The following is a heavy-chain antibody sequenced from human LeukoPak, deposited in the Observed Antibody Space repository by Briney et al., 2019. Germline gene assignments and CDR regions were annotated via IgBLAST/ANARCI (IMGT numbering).Heavy chain of an antibody. CDR3: ARGSLRYSSSSAYFQH. D-gene: IGHD6-6*01. CDR2: IYYSGST. J-gene: IGHJ1*01. CDR1: GGSISSYY. Sequence: SETLSLTCTVSGGSISSYYWSWIRQPPGKGLEWIGYIYYSGSTNYNPSLKSRVTISVDTSKNQFSLKLSSVTAADTAVYYCARGSLRYSSSSAYFQHWGQGTLVTVSS. V-gene: IGHV4-59*01.